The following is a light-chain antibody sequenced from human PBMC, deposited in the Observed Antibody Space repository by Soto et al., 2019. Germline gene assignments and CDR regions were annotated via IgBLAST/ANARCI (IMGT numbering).Light chain of an antibody. CDR2: GAS. CDR1: QSVTTNY. V-gene: IGKV3-20*01. J-gene: IGKJ1*01. Sequence: EIVLTQSPGTLSLSPGERATLSCSASQSVTTNYLAWYQQKPGQAPRLLMYGASSRATGIPARFSGSGSGTDFTLTISRLEPEDFAIYYCQQYGSSPWTFGQGTKVEIK. CDR3: QQYGSSPWT.